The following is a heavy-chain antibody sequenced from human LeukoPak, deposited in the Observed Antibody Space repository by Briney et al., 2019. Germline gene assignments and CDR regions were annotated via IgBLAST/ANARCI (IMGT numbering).Heavy chain of an antibody. D-gene: IGHD3-10*01. V-gene: IGHV3-30*04. Sequence: PGGSLRLSCAASGFTFSSYAMHWVRQAPGKGLEWVAVISYDGSNKYYAGSVKGRFTISRDNAKNTLYLQMNSLRAEDTAVYYCAREGPTYYYGSGSYYRNDYWGRGTLVTVSS. J-gene: IGHJ4*02. CDR1: GFTFSSYA. CDR2: ISYDGSNK. CDR3: AREGPTYYYGSGSYYRNDY.